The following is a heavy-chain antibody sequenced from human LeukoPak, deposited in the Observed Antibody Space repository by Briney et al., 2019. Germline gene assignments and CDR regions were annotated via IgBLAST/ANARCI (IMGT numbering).Heavy chain of an antibody. CDR2: ISYDVINK. J-gene: IGHJ4*02. V-gene: IGHV3-30*18. CDR1: GFTFSSYE. CDR3: AKADADDVLLPG. Sequence: PGGSLSLTCAVSGFTFSSYEMNWVRQAPGKGLEWVGVISYDVINKYYADSVKGRFTISRDNSKTPLYLQMNSLRAEDTAVYYCAKADADDVLLPGGGQGTLVTVSA. D-gene: IGHD3-10*01.